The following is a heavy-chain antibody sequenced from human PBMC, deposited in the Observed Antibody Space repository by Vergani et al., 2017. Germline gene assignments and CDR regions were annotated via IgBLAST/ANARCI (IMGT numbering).Heavy chain of an antibody. CDR3: ATGVTIVGATREGGSYYYYGMDV. D-gene: IGHD1-26*01. CDR1: GYTLTELS. Sequence: QVQLVQSGAEVKKPGASVKVSCKVSGYTLTELSMHWVRLAPGKGLEWMGGFDPEDGETIYAQKFQGRVTMTEDTSTDTAYMELSSLRSEDTAVYYCATGVTIVGATREGGSYYYYGMDVWGQGTTVTVSS. V-gene: IGHV1-24*01. CDR2: FDPEDGET. J-gene: IGHJ6*02.